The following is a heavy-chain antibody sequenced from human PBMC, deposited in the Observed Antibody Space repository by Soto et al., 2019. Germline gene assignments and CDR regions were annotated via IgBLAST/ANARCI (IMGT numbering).Heavy chain of an antibody. CDR2: IIPIFGTA. V-gene: IGHV1-69*12. CDR1: GGTFSSYA. CDR3: ARDGVVVVVAASYYYYGMDV. Sequence: QVQLVQSEAEVKKPGSSVKVSCKASGGTFSSYAISWVRQAPGQGLEWVEGIIPIFGTANYAQKFQGRVTITADESTSTAYMELSSLRSEDTAVYYCARDGVVVVVAASYYYYGMDVWGQGTKVTVSS. D-gene: IGHD2-15*01. J-gene: IGHJ6*02.